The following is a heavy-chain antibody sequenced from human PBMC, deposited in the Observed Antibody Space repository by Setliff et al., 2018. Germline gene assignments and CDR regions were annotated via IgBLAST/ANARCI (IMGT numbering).Heavy chain of an antibody. CDR3: ARGRLLYVGDSHYFDN. J-gene: IGHJ4*02. Sequence: SETLSLTCTVSGDSLTSGPYYWTWVRQPAGKGLEWIGHIYTSGTTNYSPSLKSRVTISADTSKNQFSLQLTSVTAADTAVYYCARGRLLYVGDSHYFDNWGQGTLVTVSS. V-gene: IGHV4-61*09. D-gene: IGHD4-17*01. CDR1: GDSLTSGPYY. CDR2: IYTSGTT.